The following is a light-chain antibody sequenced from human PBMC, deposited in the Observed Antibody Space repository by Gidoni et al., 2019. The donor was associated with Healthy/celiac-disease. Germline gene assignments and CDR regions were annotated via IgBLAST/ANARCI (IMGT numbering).Light chain of an antibody. CDR3: QQYGSSPQWT. CDR2: GAS. J-gene: IGKJ1*01. Sequence: QSPGTLSLSPGERATLSCRASQSVSSSYLAWYQQKPGQAPRLLIYGASSRATGIPDRFSGSGSGTDFTLTISRLEPEDSAVYYCQQYGSSPQWTFGQGTKVEIK. V-gene: IGKV3-20*01. CDR1: QSVSSSY.